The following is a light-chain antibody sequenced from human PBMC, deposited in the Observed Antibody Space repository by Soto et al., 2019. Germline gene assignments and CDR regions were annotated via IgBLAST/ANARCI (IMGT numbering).Light chain of an antibody. CDR2: EGS. CDR3: CSYAGSSPHV. Sequence: QSALTQPASVSGSPGQSITISCTGTSSDVGSYNLVSWYQQHPGKAPKLMIYEGSKRPSGVSNRFSGSKSGNTASLTISGLQAEDEADYYCCSYAGSSPHVFRPGTKLTVL. V-gene: IGLV2-23*01. J-gene: IGLJ1*01. CDR1: SSDVGSYNL.